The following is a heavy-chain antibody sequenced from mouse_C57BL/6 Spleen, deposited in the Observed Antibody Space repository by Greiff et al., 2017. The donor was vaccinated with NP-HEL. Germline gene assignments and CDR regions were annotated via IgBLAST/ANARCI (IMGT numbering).Heavy chain of an antibody. V-gene: IGHV2-2*01. Sequence: VQLQQSGPGLVQPSQSLSITCTVSGFSLTSYGVHWVRQSPGKGLEWLGVIWSGGSTDYNAAFISRLSISKDNSKSQVFYKMNSLQADDTAIYYCARGDSNYLYYYAMDYWGQGTSVTVSS. J-gene: IGHJ4*01. CDR2: IWSGGST. CDR1: GFSLTSYG. D-gene: IGHD2-5*01. CDR3: ARGDSNYLYYYAMDY.